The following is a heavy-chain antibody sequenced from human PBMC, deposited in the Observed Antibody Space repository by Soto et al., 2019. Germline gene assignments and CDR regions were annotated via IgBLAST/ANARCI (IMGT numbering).Heavy chain of an antibody. CDR1: GFTFSNSV. J-gene: IGHJ4*02. CDR3: AKRSSDWYFDY. Sequence: EVQLLESGGNLAQPGGSLRLYCAASGFTFSNSVMSWVCQAPGKGLEWVSGISGSGASTYYADSVKGRFTISRDNSKNTLYLQVNSLRADDTAVYYCAKRSSDWYFDYWGQGTLVTVSS. D-gene: IGHD6-19*01. V-gene: IGHV3-23*01. CDR2: ISGSGAST.